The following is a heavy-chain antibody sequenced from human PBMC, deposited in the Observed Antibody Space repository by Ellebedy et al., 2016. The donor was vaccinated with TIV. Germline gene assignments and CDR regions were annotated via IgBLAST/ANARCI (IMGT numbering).Heavy chain of an antibody. CDR3: ATDGYSYCSGRYYVF. CDR2: SEPADGET. CDR1: GYTLTELS. V-gene: IGHV1-24*01. D-gene: IGHD3-10*01. J-gene: IGHJ4*02. Sequence: AASVKVSCKVSGYTLTELSVHWVRQIPGKGLEWMGGSEPADGETIYAQKFQGRVTMTEDTSTDTAYMELSSLRSEDTAVYYCATDGYSYCSGRYYVFWGQGTLVTVSS.